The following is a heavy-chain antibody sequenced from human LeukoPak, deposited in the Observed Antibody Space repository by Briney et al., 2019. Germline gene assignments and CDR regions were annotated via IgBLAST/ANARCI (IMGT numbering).Heavy chain of an antibody. CDR3: ARADWFGSGWYDY. D-gene: IGHD6-19*01. CDR2: INSDGSST. CDR1: GFTFDDYA. J-gene: IGHJ4*02. Sequence: PGGSLRLSCAASGFTFDDYAMHWVRQAPGKGLVWVSRINSDGSSTSYADSVKGRFTISRDNAKNTLYLQMNSLRAEDTAVYYCARADWFGSGWYDYWGQGTLVTVSS. V-gene: IGHV3-74*01.